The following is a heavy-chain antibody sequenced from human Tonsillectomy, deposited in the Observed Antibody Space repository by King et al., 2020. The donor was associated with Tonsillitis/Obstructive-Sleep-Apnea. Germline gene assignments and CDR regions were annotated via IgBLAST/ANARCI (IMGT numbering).Heavy chain of an antibody. J-gene: IGHJ4*02. CDR2: ISYNGKNK. V-gene: IGHV3-30*03. CDR3: ARDLSLSNYYFDS. CDR1: GFTFNTYG. Sequence: VQLVESGGGVVQSGRSLRLSCTASGFTFNTYGMHWVRQAPGKGLEWVAVISYNGKNKYYGDSVKGSFTISRDNAQNTVYLQMKSLRAEDTAVYYCARDLSLSNYYFDSWGLGTLVTVSS. D-gene: IGHD4-11*01.